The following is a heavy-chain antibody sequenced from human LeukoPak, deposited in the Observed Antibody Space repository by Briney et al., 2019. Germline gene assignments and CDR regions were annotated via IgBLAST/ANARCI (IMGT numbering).Heavy chain of an antibody. D-gene: IGHD5-18*01. Sequence: GGSLRLSCAASGFTFSSYAMSWVRQAPGKGLEWVSAISGSGGSTYYADSVKGRFTISRDNSKNTLYPQMNSLRAEDTAVYYCAKDSSGYSYGYGLWDYWGQGTLVTVSS. CDR3: AKDSSGYSYGYGLWDY. CDR1: GFTFSSYA. CDR2: ISGSGGST. J-gene: IGHJ4*02. V-gene: IGHV3-23*01.